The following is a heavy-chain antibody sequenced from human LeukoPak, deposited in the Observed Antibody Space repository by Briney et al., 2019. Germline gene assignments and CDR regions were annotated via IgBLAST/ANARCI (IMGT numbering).Heavy chain of an antibody. CDR2: INPNSGGT. V-gene: IGHV1-2*02. D-gene: IGHD6-19*01. CDR3: ARDQIAVAGTVDY. CDR1: GYTFTGYY. J-gene: IGHJ4*02. Sequence: ASVKVSCKASGYTFTGYYMHWGRQAPGQGLEWMGWINPNSGGTNYAQKFQGRVTMTRDTSISTAYMELSRLRSDDTAVYYCARDQIAVAGTVDYWGQGTLVTVSS.